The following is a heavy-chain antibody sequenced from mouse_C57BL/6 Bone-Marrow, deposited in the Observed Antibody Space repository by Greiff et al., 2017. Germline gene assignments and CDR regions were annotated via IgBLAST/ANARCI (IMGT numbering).Heavy chain of an antibody. CDR1: GYAFSSSW. D-gene: IGHD1-1*01. CDR3: ARSGIYYCARFAY. Sequence: QVQLQQSGPELVKPGASVKLSCKASGYAFSSSWMNWVKQRPGKGLEWIGRIYPGDGDTNYNGKFKGKATLTADKSSSTAYMQLSSLTSEDSAVYVCARSGIYYCARFAYWGQGTLVTVSA. CDR2: IYPGDGDT. J-gene: IGHJ3*01. V-gene: IGHV1-82*01.